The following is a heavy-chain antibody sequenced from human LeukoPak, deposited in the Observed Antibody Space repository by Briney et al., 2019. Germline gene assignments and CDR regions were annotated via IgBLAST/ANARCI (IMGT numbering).Heavy chain of an antibody. CDR1: GFTFSSYA. CDR3: ARPLEHYVWGSYRF. D-gene: IGHD3-16*02. Sequence: GGSLRLSCAASGFTFSSYAMSWVRQAPGKGLEWVSAISGSGGSTYYADSVKGRFTISRDNSKNTLYLQMNSLRAEDTAVYYCARPLEHYVWGSYRFWGQGTLVTVSS. CDR2: ISGSGGST. J-gene: IGHJ4*02. V-gene: IGHV3-23*01.